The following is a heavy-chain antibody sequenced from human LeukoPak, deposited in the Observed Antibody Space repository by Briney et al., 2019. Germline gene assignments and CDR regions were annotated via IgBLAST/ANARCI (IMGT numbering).Heavy chain of an antibody. CDR3: TTTDYGDYNWYFDL. D-gene: IGHD4-17*01. CDR1: GFTFSNAW. CDR2: IKSKTDGGTT. V-gene: IGHV3-15*01. Sequence: GASLRLSCAASGFTFSNAWMSWVRQAPGKGLEWVGRIKSKTDGGTTDYAAPVKGRFTISRDDSKNTLYLQMNSLKTEDTAVYYCTTTDYGDYNWYFDLWGRGTLVTVSS. J-gene: IGHJ2*01.